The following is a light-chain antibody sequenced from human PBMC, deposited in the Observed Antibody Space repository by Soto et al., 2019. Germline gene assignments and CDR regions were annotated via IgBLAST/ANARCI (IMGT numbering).Light chain of an antibody. CDR3: QQHNNWPLT. Sequence: EIVLTQFPATLSVSPGERATLSCWASYTVSYNLAWYQQKPGQAPRLLIYDASTRATGIPARFSGSASGTEFTLTISSLLSEDFAVYYCQQHNNWPLTFGGGTKVDIK. CDR1: YTVSYN. CDR2: DAS. V-gene: IGKV3D-15*01. J-gene: IGKJ4*01.